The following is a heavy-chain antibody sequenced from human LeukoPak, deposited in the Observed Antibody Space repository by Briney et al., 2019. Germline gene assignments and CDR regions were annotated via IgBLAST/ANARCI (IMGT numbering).Heavy chain of an antibody. CDR3: AKDPKTGIPAY. J-gene: IGHJ4*02. D-gene: IGHD3-9*01. CDR2: IYSAGSS. CDR1: GFSVSNNY. V-gene: IGHV3-53*01. Sequence: GGSLRLSCEASGFSVSNNYMSWVRQAPGKGLEWVSVIYSAGSSLYADSVKGRFTISRDNSKNTLYLQMNSLRAEDTAVYYCAKDPKTGIPAYWGQGTLVTVSS.